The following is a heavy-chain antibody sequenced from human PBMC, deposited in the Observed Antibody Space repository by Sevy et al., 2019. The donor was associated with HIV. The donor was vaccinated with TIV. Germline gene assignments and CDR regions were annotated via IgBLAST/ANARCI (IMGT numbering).Heavy chain of an antibody. Sequence: SETLSPTCAVYGGSFSGYYWSWIRQPPGKGLEWIGEINHSGSTNYNPSLKSRVVISLDTSKNHFSVKLSSVTAADTAVYYCARTTTMTTSALDYWGQGTLVTVSS. V-gene: IGHV4-34*01. CDR1: GGSFSGYY. CDR3: ARTTTMTTSALDY. D-gene: IGHD4-17*01. J-gene: IGHJ4*02. CDR2: INHSGST.